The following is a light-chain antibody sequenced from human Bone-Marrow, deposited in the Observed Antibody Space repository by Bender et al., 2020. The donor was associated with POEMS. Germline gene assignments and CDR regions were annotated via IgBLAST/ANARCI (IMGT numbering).Light chain of an antibody. CDR1: TSNIASNT. J-gene: IGLJ2*01. Sequence: QSVLTQPHSVSEAPSQRVTISCSGSTSNIASNTVNWYQQLPGTAPKVLIFGDNERPSGVPDRFSGSKSGTSASLAISGLQSEDEADYYCCSYQGVHILFGGGTKLTVL. V-gene: IGLV1-36*01. CDR2: GDN. CDR3: CSYQGVHIL.